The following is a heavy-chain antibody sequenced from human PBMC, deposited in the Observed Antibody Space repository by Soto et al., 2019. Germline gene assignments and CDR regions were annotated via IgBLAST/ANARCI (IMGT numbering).Heavy chain of an antibody. D-gene: IGHD6-19*01. V-gene: IGHV4-31*03. CDR2: IYYSGST. J-gene: IGHJ4*02. Sequence: PSETLSLTCTVSGGSISSGGYYWSWIRQHPGKGLEWIGYIYYSGSTYYNPSLKSRVTISVDTSKNQFSLKLSSVTAADTAVYYCARNSIAVVYYFDYWGQGTLVTVYS. CDR1: GGSISSGGYY. CDR3: ARNSIAVVYYFDY.